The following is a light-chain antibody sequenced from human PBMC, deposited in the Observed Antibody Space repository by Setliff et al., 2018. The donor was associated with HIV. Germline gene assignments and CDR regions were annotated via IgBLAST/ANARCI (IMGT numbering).Light chain of an antibody. CDR2: DVS. V-gene: IGLV2-14*03. CDR1: SDDIGRYYY. J-gene: IGLJ1*01. CDR3: TSYTINTLDV. Sequence: QSALTQPASVSGSPGQAITISCTGTSDDIGRYYYVSWYQQLPGKAPKLIMYDVSHRPSGVSTRFSGSKSGDTASLTISGLQAEDEAHYYCTSYTINTLDVFGSGTKVTV.